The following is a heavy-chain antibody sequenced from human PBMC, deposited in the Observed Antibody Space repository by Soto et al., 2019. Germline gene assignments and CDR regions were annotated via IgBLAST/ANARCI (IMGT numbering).Heavy chain of an antibody. D-gene: IGHD5-12*01. CDR2: INPNSGGT. V-gene: IGHV1-2*02. Sequence: QVQLVHSGAAVKKPGASVKVSCKTSGYTFTDYYMHWVRQAPGQGLEWMGWINPNSGGTNYAQKFKGRVTMTRDTSIRTAYMELSRLRSDDTAVYYCASGGYSGYDPFDYWGQGTLVTVSS. CDR3: ASGGYSGYDPFDY. CDR1: GYTFTDYY. J-gene: IGHJ4*02.